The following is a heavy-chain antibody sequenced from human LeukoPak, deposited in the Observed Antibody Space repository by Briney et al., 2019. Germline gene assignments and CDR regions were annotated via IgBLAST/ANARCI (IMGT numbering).Heavy chain of an antibody. D-gene: IGHD3-10*01. CDR2: ISSSSTYI. V-gene: IGHV3-21*01. Sequence: GGSLRLSCAASGFTFSSYSTNWVRQAPGKGLEWVSSISSSSTYIYYADSVKGRFTISRDNAKNSLYLQMNSLRAEDTAVYYFARDHATFGSGRFYYFDYWGQGTLVTVSS. CDR3: ARDHATFGSGRFYYFDY. J-gene: IGHJ4*02. CDR1: GFTFSSYS.